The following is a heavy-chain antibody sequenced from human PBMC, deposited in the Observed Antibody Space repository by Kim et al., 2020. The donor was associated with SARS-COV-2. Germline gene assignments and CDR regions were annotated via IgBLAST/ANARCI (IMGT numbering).Heavy chain of an antibody. Sequence: TTYPTTFQGKVTMTRDTSTSTVYMELSSLRSDDTAVYYCARGYSASYRIDYWGQGTLVTVSS. CDR3: ARGYSASYRIDY. V-gene: IGHV1-46*01. J-gene: IGHJ4*02. CDR2: T. D-gene: IGHD6-13*01.